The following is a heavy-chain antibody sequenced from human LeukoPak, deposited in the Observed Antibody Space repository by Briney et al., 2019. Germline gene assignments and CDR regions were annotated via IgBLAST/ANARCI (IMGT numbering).Heavy chain of an antibody. V-gene: IGHV4-61*02. CDR2: VYNTGST. D-gene: IGHD6-13*01. CDR1: GGSINSGSYY. Sequence: KTSETLSLTCTVSGGSINSGSYYWSWIRQPAGKGLEWIGRVYNTGSTNYNPSLKSRVTISVDMSKNQFSLKLSSVTATDPAVYYCGRMLTAAAGPYFDSWGQGTLVTVSS. J-gene: IGHJ4*02. CDR3: GRMLTAAAGPYFDS.